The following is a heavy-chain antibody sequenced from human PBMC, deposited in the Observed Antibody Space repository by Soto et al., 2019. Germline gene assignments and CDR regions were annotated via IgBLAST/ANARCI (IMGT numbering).Heavy chain of an antibody. CDR2: INPKSGGT. V-gene: IGHV1-2*04. D-gene: IGHD2-8*01. Sequence: ASVKVSFKASGYSFTDYHIDWVRHAPGQGLEWLGRINPKSGGTSTAQKFQGWVTMTTDTSISAASMELTRLTSDDTAIYYCARGDSTDCSNGVCSFFYNHDMDVWGQGTTVTVSS. CDR3: ARGDSTDCSNGVCSFFYNHDMDV. J-gene: IGHJ6*02. CDR1: GYSFTDYH.